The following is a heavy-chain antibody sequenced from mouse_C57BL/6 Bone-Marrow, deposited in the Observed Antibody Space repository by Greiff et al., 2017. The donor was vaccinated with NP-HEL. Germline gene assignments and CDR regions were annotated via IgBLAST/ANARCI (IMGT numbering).Heavy chain of an antibody. CDR3: SRAAQATRDY. V-gene: IGHV5-16*01. D-gene: IGHD3-2*02. J-gene: IGHJ2*01. CDR2: TNYDGSST. Sequence: VQLKESEGGLVQPGSSMKLSCTASGFTFSDYYMALVRQVPEKGLEWVANTNYDGSSTYYLDSLKSRFIISRDNVKNILYLHMSSLKSEDTATSYCSRAAQATRDYWGQGTTLTGSS. CDR1: GFTFSDYY.